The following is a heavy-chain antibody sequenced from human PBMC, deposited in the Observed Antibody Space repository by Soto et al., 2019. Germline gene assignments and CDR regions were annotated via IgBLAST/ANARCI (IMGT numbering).Heavy chain of an antibody. D-gene: IGHD6-19*01. V-gene: IGHV3-11*06. CDR3: ASLPLYSSGWVDY. CDR1: GFTFSDYY. Sequence: GRSLRLSCAASGFTFSDYYMSWIRQAPGKGLEWVSYISSSSSYTNYADSVKGRFTISRDNAKNSLYLQMNSLRAEDTAVYYCASLPLYSSGWVDYWGQGTLVTVSS. J-gene: IGHJ4*02. CDR2: ISSSSSYT.